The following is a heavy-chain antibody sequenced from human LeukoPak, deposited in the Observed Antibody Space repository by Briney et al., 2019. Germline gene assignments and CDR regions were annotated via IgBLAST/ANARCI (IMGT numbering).Heavy chain of an antibody. CDR2: IYHSGST. CDR1: GGSISSHY. Sequence: SETLSLTCTVSGGSISSHYWSWIRQPPGKGLEWIGSIYHSGSTYYNPSLKSRVTISVDTSKNQFSLKLSSVTAADTAVYYCARDSLSLVVVPAALDGWFDPWGQGTLVTVSS. J-gene: IGHJ5*02. D-gene: IGHD2-2*01. V-gene: IGHV4-59*11. CDR3: ARDSLSLVVVPAALDGWFDP.